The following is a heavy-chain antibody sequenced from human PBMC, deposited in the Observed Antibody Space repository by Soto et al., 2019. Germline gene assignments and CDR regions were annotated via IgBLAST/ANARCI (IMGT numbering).Heavy chain of an antibody. CDR2: IIPIFGTA. CDR1: GGTFSSYA. J-gene: IGHJ4*02. V-gene: IGHV1-69*13. CDR3: ARVSPVSVYSSSWFYYFDY. Sequence: SVKISCKASGGTFSSYAISWVRQAPGQGLEWMGGIIPIFGTANYAQKFQGRVTITADESTSTAYMELSSLRSEDTAVYYCARVSPVSVYSSSWFYYFDYWGQGTLVTVSS. D-gene: IGHD6-13*01.